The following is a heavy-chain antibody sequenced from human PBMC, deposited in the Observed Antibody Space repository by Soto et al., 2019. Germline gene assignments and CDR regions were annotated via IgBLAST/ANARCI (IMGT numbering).Heavy chain of an antibody. CDR1: GFTFSSHG. D-gene: IGHD4-17*01. CDR3: TICGQYGVLFCYVCFFYGLDG. Sequence: ASVKVSCKASGFTFSSHGFSWVRQAPGQGLEWMGWISSYNGERNFAQKFQGRVTMTTDTSTSTASMELRGLRSDDTAVYYCTICGQYGVLFCYVCFFYGLDGWG. CDR2: ISSYNGER. J-gene: IGHJ6*02. V-gene: IGHV1-18*01.